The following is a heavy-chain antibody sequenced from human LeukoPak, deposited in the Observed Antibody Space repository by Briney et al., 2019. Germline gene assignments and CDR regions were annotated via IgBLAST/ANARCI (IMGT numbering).Heavy chain of an antibody. J-gene: IGHJ4*02. CDR3: ARVGRNYDSSGYFYDYFDY. CDR1: GGSISSGGYY. CDR2: IYYSGST. D-gene: IGHD3-22*01. Sequence: PSETLSLTCTVSGGSISSGGYYWSWIRQHPGKGLEWIGYIYYSGSTYYNPSLRSRVTISVDTSKNQFSLKLSSVTAADTAVYYCARVGRNYDSSGYFYDYFDYWGQGTLVTVSS. V-gene: IGHV4-31*03.